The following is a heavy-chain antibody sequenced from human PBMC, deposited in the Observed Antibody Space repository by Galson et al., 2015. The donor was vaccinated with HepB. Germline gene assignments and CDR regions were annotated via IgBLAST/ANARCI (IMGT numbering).Heavy chain of an antibody. D-gene: IGHD3-3*01. J-gene: IGHJ4*02. CDR1: GFTFTSSA. Sequence: SVKVSCKASGFTFTSSAVQWVRQARGQRLEWIGWIVVGSGNTNYAQKFQERVTITRDMSTSTAYMELSSLRSEDTAVYYCAASTYYDFWSGYRDFDYWGQGTLVTVSS. V-gene: IGHV1-58*01. CDR3: AASTYYDFWSGYRDFDY. CDR2: IVVGSGNT.